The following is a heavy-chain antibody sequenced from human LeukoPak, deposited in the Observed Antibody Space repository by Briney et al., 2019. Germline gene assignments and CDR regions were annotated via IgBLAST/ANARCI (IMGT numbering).Heavy chain of an antibody. CDR3: ARAPNYDFWSGYLDY. CDR2: IYHSGST. V-gene: IGHV4-38-2*02. Sequence: SETLSLTCTVSGYSIRSGDYWGWIRQPPGKGLEWIGNIYHSGSTYYNPSLKSRVIISVDTSKNHFSLKLSSVTAADTAVYHCARAPNYDFWSGYLDYWGQGTLVTVSS. CDR1: GYSIRSGDY. J-gene: IGHJ4*02. D-gene: IGHD3-3*01.